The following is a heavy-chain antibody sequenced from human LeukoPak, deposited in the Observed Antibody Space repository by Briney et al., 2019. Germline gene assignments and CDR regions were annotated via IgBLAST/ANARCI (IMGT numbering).Heavy chain of an antibody. Sequence: PSETLSLTCTVSGGSFSTFYWSWIRQPPGKGLEWIGYIFYTGSTNYNPSLKSRVTISVDTSKNQFSLKVTSVTAADTAVYYCARAIGIYSSSDYWGQGTLVTVSS. CDR1: GGSFSTFY. CDR3: ARAIGIYSSSDY. D-gene: IGHD2-21*01. V-gene: IGHV4-59*08. J-gene: IGHJ4*02. CDR2: IFYTGST.